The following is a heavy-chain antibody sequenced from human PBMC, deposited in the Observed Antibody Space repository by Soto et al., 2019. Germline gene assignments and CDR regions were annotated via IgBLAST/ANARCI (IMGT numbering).Heavy chain of an antibody. Sequence: EVQLLESGGGLVQPGGSLRLSCAASGFTFSSYAMSWVRQAPGKGLEWVSVISSSGGSTYYADSVEGRFTISRDNSKNTLYLQMNSLRAEDTAVYYCAKGGSSYYFDYWGQGTLVTVSS. D-gene: IGHD2-15*01. CDR1: GFTFSSYA. CDR2: ISSSGGST. J-gene: IGHJ4*02. CDR3: AKGGSSYYFDY. V-gene: IGHV3-23*01.